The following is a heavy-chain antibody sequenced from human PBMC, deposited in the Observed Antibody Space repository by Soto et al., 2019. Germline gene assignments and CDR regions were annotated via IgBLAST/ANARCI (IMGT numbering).Heavy chain of an antibody. D-gene: IGHD6-13*01. J-gene: IGHJ4*02. CDR3: AKDQIAAAAFCDY. V-gene: IGHV3-23*01. CDR2: ISGSGGST. Sequence: GESLKISCAASGFTFSSYAMSWVRQAPGKGLEWVSAISGSGGSTYYADSVKGRFTISRDNSKNTLYLQMNSLRAEDTAVYYCAKDQIAAAAFCDYWGQGTLVTVSS. CDR1: GFTFSSYA.